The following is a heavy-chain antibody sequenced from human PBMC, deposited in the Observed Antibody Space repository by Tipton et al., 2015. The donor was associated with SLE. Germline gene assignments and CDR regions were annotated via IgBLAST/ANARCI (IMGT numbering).Heavy chain of an antibody. V-gene: IGHV3-30*02. CDR3: AKDQRSGMDV. J-gene: IGHJ6*02. CDR1: GFTFSTSG. Sequence: SLRLSCAASGFTFSTSGMQWVRQAPGKGLQWVAFIRYDGSDKYYPDSVKGRFTISRDNSKNTLYLQMNRLTPEDTAVYYCAKDQRSGMDVWGQGTTVTVSS. CDR2: IRYDGSDK.